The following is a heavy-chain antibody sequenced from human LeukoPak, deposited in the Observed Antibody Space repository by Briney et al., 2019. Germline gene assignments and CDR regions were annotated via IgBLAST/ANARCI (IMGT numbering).Heavy chain of an antibody. V-gene: IGHV1-2*02. CDR2: INPNSGGT. CDR3: ATSLVGARQARVYYFDY. CDR1: RYTFTGYY. Sequence: ASVKVSCKASRYTFTGYYMHWVRQAPGQGLEWMGWINPNSGGTNYAQKFQGRVTMTRDTSISTAYMELSRLRSDDTAVYYCATSLVGARQARVYYFDYWGQGTLVTVSS. J-gene: IGHJ4*02. D-gene: IGHD1-26*01.